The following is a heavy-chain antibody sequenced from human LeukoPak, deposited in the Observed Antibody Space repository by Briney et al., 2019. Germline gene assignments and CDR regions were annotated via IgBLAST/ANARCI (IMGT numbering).Heavy chain of an antibody. V-gene: IGHV3-21*01. D-gene: IGHD6-19*01. CDR1: GFTFSNYS. CDR3: AKMYSGWVDY. J-gene: IGHJ4*02. CDR2: ISSSSSYI. Sequence: GGSLRLSCAASGFTFSNYSMNWVRQAPGKGLEWVSSISSSSSYIYYADSVKGRFTISRDNAKNSLYLQMNSLRAEDTAVYYCAKMYSGWVDYWGQGTLVTVSS.